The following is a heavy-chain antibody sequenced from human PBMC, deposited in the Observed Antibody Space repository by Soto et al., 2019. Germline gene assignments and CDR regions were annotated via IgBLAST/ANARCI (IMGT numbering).Heavy chain of an antibody. D-gene: IGHD1-26*01. CDR3: ASTIVDDHGMDV. CDR1: GYSFTSYW. J-gene: IGHJ6*02. Sequence: PGEALKISCKGSGYSFTSYWISWVRQMPGKGLEGMGRIDRSDSYTNYSPFFQGHVTISADKSISTAYLQWSSLKASDNDMYYCASTIVDDHGMDVWGQGTTVTVSS. V-gene: IGHV5-10-1*01. CDR2: IDRSDSYT.